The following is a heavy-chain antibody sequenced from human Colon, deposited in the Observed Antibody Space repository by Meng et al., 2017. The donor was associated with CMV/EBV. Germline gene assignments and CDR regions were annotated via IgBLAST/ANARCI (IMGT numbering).Heavy chain of an antibody. Sequence: SGSIFNFSCFHWVRQAPGQGLEWMAIFDPSGGSTSYAQMYLGRLTITENRSRNTVYMDLSRLRSEAAAVSYCASASSGWSKDFWGQGTLVTVSS. V-gene: IGHV1-46*02. J-gene: IGHJ4*02. CDR3: ASASSGWSKDF. CDR1: GSIFNFSC. CDR2: FDPSGGST. D-gene: IGHD6-19*01.